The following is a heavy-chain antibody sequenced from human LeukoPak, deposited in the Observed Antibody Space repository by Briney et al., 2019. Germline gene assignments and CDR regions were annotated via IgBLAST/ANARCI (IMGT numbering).Heavy chain of an antibody. V-gene: IGHV3-66*02. CDR3: ASSTGDRRYIDY. D-gene: IGHD7-27*01. Sequence: GGSLRLSCAASGFAVSSNYMSWVRQAPGKGLEWVSVLYSGGITYYADSVKGRFTISRDNSKNTLYLQMNSLRPEDTAVYYCASSTGDRRYIDYWGQGTLVTVSS. J-gene: IGHJ4*02. CDR2: LYSGGIT. CDR1: GFAVSSNY.